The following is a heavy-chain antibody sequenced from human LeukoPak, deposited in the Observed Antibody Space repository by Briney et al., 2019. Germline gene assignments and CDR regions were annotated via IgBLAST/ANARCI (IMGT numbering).Heavy chain of an antibody. D-gene: IGHD2-2*01. J-gene: IGHJ5*02. CDR3: ARPLGYCSSTSCYGWFYP. V-gene: IGHV1-18*01. CDR2: ISAYNGNT. Sequence: GASVKVSCKASGYTFTSYGISWVRQAPGQGLEWMGWISAYNGNTNYAQKLQGRVTMTTDTSTSTAYMELRSLRSDDTAVYYCARPLGYCSSTSCYGWFYPWGQGTLVTVSS. CDR1: GYTFTSYG.